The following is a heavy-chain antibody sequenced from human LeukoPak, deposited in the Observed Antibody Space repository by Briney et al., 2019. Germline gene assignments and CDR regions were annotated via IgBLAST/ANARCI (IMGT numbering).Heavy chain of an antibody. CDR1: GGSFSGYY. CDR2: IFHGGNT. D-gene: IGHD3-22*01. Sequence: SETLSLTCAVYGGSFSGYYWSWIRQPPGKGLEWIGEIFHGGNTNYNPSLESRVTISVDKSKNQFSLKLTSVTAADTAVYYCARASDYHDSSGYSGTLGYWGQGTLVTVSS. J-gene: IGHJ4*02. CDR3: ARASDYHDSSGYSGTLGY. V-gene: IGHV4-34*12.